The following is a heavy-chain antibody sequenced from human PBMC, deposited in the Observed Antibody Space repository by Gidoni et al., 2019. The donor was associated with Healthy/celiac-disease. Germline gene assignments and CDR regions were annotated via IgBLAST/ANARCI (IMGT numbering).Heavy chain of an antibody. CDR2: IYYSGST. V-gene: IGHV4-39*01. CDR3: ARPNGDPGGYFDY. Sequence: WIRQPPGKGLESIGSIYYSGSTYDNPSLKSRVTISTDTSKNQFSLKLSSVTAADTAVYYCARPNGDPGGYFDYWGQGTLVTVSS. D-gene: IGHD4-17*01. J-gene: IGHJ4*02.